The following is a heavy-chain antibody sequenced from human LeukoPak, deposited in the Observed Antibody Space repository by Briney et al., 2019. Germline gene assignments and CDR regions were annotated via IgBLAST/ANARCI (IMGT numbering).Heavy chain of an antibody. J-gene: IGHJ4*02. D-gene: IGHD3-22*01. CDR2: I. CDR1: GFTFINHA. V-gene: IGHV3-23*01. CDR3: ARHYDKSALRYFDY. Sequence: PGASLRLSCAASGFTFINHAMSWVRQAPGKGLEWVPGIKGRFIISRDNSKNTLYLQVNSLRAEDTAEYYCARHYDKSALRYFDYWGQGTLAIVSS.